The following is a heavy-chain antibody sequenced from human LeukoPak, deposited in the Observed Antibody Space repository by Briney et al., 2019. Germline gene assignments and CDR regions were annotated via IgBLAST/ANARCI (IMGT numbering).Heavy chain of an antibody. Sequence: SETLSLTCTVSGGSISSYYWSWIRQPPEKGLEWIGYIYYSGSTNYNPSLKSRVTISVDTSKNQFSLKLSSVTAADTAVYYCARVYYDAVDPWGQGTLVTVSS. CDR3: ARVYYDAVDP. CDR1: GGSISSYY. V-gene: IGHV4-59*01. CDR2: IYYSGST. D-gene: IGHD3-22*01. J-gene: IGHJ5*02.